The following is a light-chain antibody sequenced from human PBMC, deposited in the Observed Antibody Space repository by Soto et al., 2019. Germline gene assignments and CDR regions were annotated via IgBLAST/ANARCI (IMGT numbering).Light chain of an antibody. CDR3: QQYGSSPLFT. CDR2: GAS. CDR1: QSVSSSY. J-gene: IGKJ3*01. Sequence: EIVLTQSPGILSLSPGERATLSCRASQSVSSSYLAWYQQKPGQAPRLLIYGASSRATGIPARFSGSGSGTDFALTISRLEPEDCAVDDCQQYGSSPLFTFGPGTKVDIK. V-gene: IGKV3-20*01.